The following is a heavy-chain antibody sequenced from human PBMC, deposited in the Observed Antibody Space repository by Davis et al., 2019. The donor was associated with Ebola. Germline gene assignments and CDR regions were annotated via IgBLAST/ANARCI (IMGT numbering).Heavy chain of an antibody. CDR2: IYYSGST. CDR1: GGSISSSSYY. D-gene: IGHD3-10*01. V-gene: IGHV4-39*01. J-gene: IGHJ6*02. CDR3: ARTPRRGSGSYGMDV. Sequence: PSETLSLTCTVSGGSISSSSYYWGWIRQPPGKGLEWIGSIYYSGSTNYNPSLKSRVTISVDTSKNQFSLKLSSVTAADTAVYYCARTPRRGSGSYGMDVCGQGTTVTVSS.